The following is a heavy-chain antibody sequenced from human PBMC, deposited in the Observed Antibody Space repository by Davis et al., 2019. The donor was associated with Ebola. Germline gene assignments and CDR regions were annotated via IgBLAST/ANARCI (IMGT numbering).Heavy chain of an antibody. V-gene: IGHV3-23*01. Sequence: PGGSLRLSCAASGFTFSSYAMSWVRQAPGKGLEWVSAISGSGGSTYYADSVKGRFTISRDNSKNTLYLQMNSLRAEDTAVYYCAKEGPRYYDYWSGYYYFDYWCQGTLVTVSS. CDR1: GFTFSSYA. D-gene: IGHD3-3*01. CDR3: AKEGPRYYDYWSGYYYFDY. J-gene: IGHJ4*02. CDR2: ISGSGGST.